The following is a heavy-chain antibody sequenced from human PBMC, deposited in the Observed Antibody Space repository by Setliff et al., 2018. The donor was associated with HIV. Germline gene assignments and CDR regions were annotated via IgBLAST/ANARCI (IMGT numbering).Heavy chain of an antibody. CDR1: GFTVISNY. CDR3: ARVIEESLDY. J-gene: IGHJ4*02. CDR2: IYSGGTT. V-gene: IGHV3-53*01. Sequence: GGSLRLSCAASGFTVISNYMSWVRQAPGKGLEWVSLIYSGGTTYYADSVKGRFTISRDNSKNTLYLQMNSLRAEDTAMYYCARVIEESLDYWGQGTLVTVSS.